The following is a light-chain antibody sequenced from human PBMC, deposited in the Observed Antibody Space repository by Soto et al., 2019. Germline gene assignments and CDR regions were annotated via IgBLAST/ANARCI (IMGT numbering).Light chain of an antibody. CDR3: QQRSSWPRLT. Sequence: EIVLTQSPATLSLYPGERAILSCRASQSVRNYLAWYQQKPGQAPRLLIYDASNRATGIPARFSGSGSGTDFTLTISSLEPEDFAVYYCQQRSSWPRLTFGGGTKVEIK. CDR2: DAS. CDR1: QSVRNY. J-gene: IGKJ4*01. V-gene: IGKV3-11*01.